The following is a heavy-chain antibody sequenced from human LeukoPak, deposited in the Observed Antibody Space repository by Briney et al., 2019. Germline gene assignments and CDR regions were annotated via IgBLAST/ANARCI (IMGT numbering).Heavy chain of an antibody. Sequence: SETLSLTCTVSGGSISSYYWSWIRQPPGKGLEWIGYIYYSGSTNYNPSLKSRVTISVDTSKNQFSLRLNSVTAADTAVYFCASLLMTTVTLAWGQGTLVTVSS. D-gene: IGHD4-4*01. CDR2: IYYSGST. V-gene: IGHV4-59*08. J-gene: IGHJ4*02. CDR3: ASLLMTTVTLA. CDR1: GGSISSYY.